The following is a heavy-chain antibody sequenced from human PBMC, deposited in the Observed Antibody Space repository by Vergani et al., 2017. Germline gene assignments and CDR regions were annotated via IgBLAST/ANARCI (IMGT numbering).Heavy chain of an antibody. D-gene: IGHD2-2*01. CDR1: GYTFTDYF. CDR3: ARVGTSSNRDYFDY. V-gene: IGHV1-2*02. J-gene: IGHJ4*02. CDR2: INPNSGGT. Sequence: QVQLVQSGAEVKKPGASVKVSCKASGYTFTDYFMHWVRQAPGQGLEWMGWINPNSGGTHYAQKFQGRVTMTRDTSISTAYMELSNLRSDDTAVYYCARVGTSSNRDYFDYWGQGTLGTVSA.